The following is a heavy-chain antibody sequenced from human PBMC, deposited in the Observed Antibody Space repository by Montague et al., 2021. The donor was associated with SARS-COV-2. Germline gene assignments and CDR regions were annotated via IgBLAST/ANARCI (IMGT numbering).Heavy chain of an antibody. D-gene: IGHD1-1*01. CDR3: ARHRRLRYGNFDY. CDR1: GGSISSYY. CDR2: IYDSGST. Sequence: SETLSLTCTVSGGSISSYYWSWIRQPPGKGLEWIGYIYDSGSTNYKSSLKSRVTISVDTSKNQFSLKLNSVTAADTAVYYCARHRRLRYGNFDYWGQGTLVTVSS. J-gene: IGHJ4*02. V-gene: IGHV4-59*08.